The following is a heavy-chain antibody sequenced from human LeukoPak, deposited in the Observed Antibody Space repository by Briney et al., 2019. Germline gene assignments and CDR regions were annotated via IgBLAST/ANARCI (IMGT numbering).Heavy chain of an antibody. CDR1: GFTFSSYG. V-gene: IGHV3-33*01. D-gene: IGHD3-22*01. CDR2: IWYDGSNK. Sequence: PGGSLRLSCAAAGFTFSSYGMHWVRQAPCQGLEWVSVIWYDGSNKYYADSVKGRFTISRDNSKNTLYLQMNSLRAEDTAVYYCARCPYYDSSGYYQKYYYYYGMDVWGQGTTVTVSS. J-gene: IGHJ6*02. CDR3: ARCPYYDSSGYYQKYYYYYGMDV.